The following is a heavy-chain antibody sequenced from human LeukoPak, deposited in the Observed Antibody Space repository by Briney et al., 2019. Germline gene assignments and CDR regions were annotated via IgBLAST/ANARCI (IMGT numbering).Heavy chain of an antibody. CDR2: IWYDGSQK. J-gene: IGHJ4*02. V-gene: IGHV3-33*08. CDR3: ARDGRTYDTYDMDY. Sequence: PGGSLRLSCAASGLTFSGYWMHWVRQAPGKGLDWVAVIWYDGSQKYYADSVKGRFTISRDNSKNTLDLQMNSLRAEDTAVYYCARDGRTYDTYDMDYWGQGTLVTVSS. CDR1: GLTFSGYW. D-gene: IGHD3-9*01.